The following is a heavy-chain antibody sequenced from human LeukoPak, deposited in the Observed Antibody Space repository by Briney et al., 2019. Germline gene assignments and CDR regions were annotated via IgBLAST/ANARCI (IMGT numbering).Heavy chain of an antibody. CDR1: GFTFSSYG. V-gene: IGHV3-30*02. J-gene: IGHJ6*03. D-gene: IGHD3-16*02. CDR2: IRYDGSNK. CDR3: ARDPLYSHYMDV. Sequence: PGGSLRLSCAASGFTFSSYGMHWVRQAPGKGLEWVAFIRYDGSNKNYADSVKGRFTISRDNAKNSLYLQMNSLRAEDTAVYYCARDPLYSHYMDVWGKGTTVTVSS.